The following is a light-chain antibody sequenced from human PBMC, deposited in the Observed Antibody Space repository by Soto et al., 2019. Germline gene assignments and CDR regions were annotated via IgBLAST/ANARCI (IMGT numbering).Light chain of an antibody. Sequence: QSVLTQPPSVPAAPGQRVTISCTGSSSNIGAGYEAHWYQQVPGTAPKLLIYENNNRPSGVPDRFSGSKSGTSASLAITGVQAEDEAEYYCQSYDSSLSGYVFGTGTKVTVL. J-gene: IGLJ1*01. CDR2: ENN. CDR1: SSNIGAGYE. V-gene: IGLV1-40*01. CDR3: QSYDSSLSGYV.